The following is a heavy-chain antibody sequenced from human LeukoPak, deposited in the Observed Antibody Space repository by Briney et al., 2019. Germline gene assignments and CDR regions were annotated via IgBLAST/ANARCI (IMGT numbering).Heavy chain of an antibody. CDR1: GFTFSNYA. CDR2: ISSSSSYI. V-gene: IGHV3-21*01. CDR3: ARDRSVLTMIFDY. Sequence: GGSLRLSCAASGFTFSNYAMSWVRQAPGKWLEWVSSISSSSSYIYYADSVKGRFTISRDNAKNSLYLQMNSLRAEDTAVYYCARDRSVLTMIFDYWGQGTLVTVSS. J-gene: IGHJ4*02. D-gene: IGHD3-22*01.